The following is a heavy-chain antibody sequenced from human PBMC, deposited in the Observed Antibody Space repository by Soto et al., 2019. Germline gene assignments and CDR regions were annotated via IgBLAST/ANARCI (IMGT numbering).Heavy chain of an antibody. J-gene: IGHJ4*02. CDR1: GGSISSGGYS. D-gene: IGHD2-2*01. V-gene: IGHV4-30-2*02. CDR2: MYHSGST. CDR3: AKDEDIVLVPAHYFPLDY. Sequence: PSETLSLTCTVSGGSISSGGYSWSWIRQPPGKGLEWIGYMYHSGSTYYNPSLKGRFTISRDNSKNTLYLQMNSLRAEDTAVYYCAKDEDIVLVPAHYFPLDYWGQGTLVTVSS.